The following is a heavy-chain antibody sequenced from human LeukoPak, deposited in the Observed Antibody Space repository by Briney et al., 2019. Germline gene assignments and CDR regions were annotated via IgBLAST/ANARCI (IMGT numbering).Heavy chain of an antibody. V-gene: IGHV1-69*04. CDR3: ARDPSAAPGYSYGYTDY. J-gene: IGHJ4*02. CDR1: GGTFSSYA. D-gene: IGHD5-18*01. Sequence: GASVKVSCKASGGTFSSYAISWVRQAPGQGLEWMGRIIPILGIANYAQKFQGRVTITADKSTSTAYMELSSLRSEDTAVYYCARDPSAAPGYSYGYTDYWGQGTLVTVSS. CDR2: IIPILGIA.